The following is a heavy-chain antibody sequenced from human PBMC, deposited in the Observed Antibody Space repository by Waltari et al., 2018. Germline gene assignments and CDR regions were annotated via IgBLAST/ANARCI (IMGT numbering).Heavy chain of an antibody. Sequence: QVQLVQSGAEVKKPGASVKVSCKCSGYSLSELSIHWVRQSAAKGLEWLGGFDPEDGERRYAQKSQGRVTVTEDTSTDTAYMELTELTSDDTAIYYCTSGTKYCSSVSCFEGFDPWGQGTLVTVSS. CDR3: TSGTKYCSSVSCFEGFDP. CDR2: FDPEDGER. D-gene: IGHD2-2*01. V-gene: IGHV1-24*01. J-gene: IGHJ5*02. CDR1: GYSLSELS.